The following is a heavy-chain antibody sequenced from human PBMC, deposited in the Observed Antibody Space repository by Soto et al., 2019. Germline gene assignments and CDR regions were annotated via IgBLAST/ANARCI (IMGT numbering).Heavy chain of an antibody. V-gene: IGHV1-3*01. Sequence: QVQLVQSGAEVKKPGASVKVSCKASGYTFTSYAMHWVRQAPGQRLEWMGWINAGNGNTKYSQKFQGRVTITRDTSASTAYMEPSSLRSEDSAVYYCERGLGYCSSTSCEKGDYWGQGTLVTVSS. CDR2: INAGNGNT. CDR1: GYTFTSYA. J-gene: IGHJ4*02. CDR3: ERGLGYCSSTSCEKGDY. D-gene: IGHD2-2*01.